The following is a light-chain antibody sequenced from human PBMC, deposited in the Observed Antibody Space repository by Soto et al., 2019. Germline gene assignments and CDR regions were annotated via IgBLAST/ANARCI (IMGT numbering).Light chain of an antibody. CDR1: SSDVGSYNF. CDR2: EAN. CDR3: DSYGGSSTVI. Sequence: QSALTQPASVSGSPGQSITISCTGTSSDVGSYNFVSWFQQHPGNAPKLMIYEANKRPSGVANRFSGSKSGNTASLSISGLQADDEADYYSDSYGGSSTVIFGGGIKLTVL. J-gene: IGLJ2*01. V-gene: IGLV2-23*01.